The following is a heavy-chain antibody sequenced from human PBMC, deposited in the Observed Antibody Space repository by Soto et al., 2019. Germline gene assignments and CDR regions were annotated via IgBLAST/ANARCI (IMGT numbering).Heavy chain of an antibody. D-gene: IGHD3-22*01. Sequence: GGSLRLSCAASGFTFSSYSMNWVRQAPGKGLEWVSSISSSSSYIYYADSVKGRFTISRDNAKNSLYLQMNSLRAEDTAVYYCAKGRYDSSGYYYGYDAFDIWGQGTIVTVSS. CDR1: GFTFSSYS. CDR3: AKGRYDSSGYYYGYDAFDI. J-gene: IGHJ3*02. V-gene: IGHV3-21*01. CDR2: ISSSSSYI.